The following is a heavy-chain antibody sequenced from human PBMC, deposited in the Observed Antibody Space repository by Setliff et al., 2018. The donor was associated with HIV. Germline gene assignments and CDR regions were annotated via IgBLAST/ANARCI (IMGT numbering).Heavy chain of an antibody. D-gene: IGHD3-3*01. CDR2: IKEDGSEK. CDR1: GFTFSSYS. CDR3: ARDRGDNYSYWRAYPRRAFDI. J-gene: IGHJ3*02. Sequence: PGGSLRLSCAASGFTFSSYSMTWVRQAPGKGLEWVANIKEDGSEKYYVDSVKGRFTISRDNAKNSLYLQMNSLRAEDTAVYYCARDRGDNYSYWRAYPRRAFDIWGQGTTVTVSS. V-gene: IGHV3-7*05.